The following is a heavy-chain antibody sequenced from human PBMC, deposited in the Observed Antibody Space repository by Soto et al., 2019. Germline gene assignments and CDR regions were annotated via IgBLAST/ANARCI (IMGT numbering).Heavy chain of an antibody. CDR3: SRSKDGSDDY. V-gene: IGHV3-72*01. D-gene: IGHD5-12*01. CDR2: IRTKGARYTT. Sequence: GGSLRLSCAASGFSFIGHYMDWVRQAPGKGLEWVGRIRTKGARYTTEYAASVKGRFTISRDDSKNSLYLQMNSLKPEDTALYYCSRSKDGSDDYWGQGTLVTVSS. CDR1: GFSFIGHY. J-gene: IGHJ4*02.